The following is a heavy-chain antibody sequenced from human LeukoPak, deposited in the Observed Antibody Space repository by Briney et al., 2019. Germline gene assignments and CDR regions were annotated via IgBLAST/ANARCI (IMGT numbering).Heavy chain of an antibody. CDR3: SRDGSSGSWSGFDI. Sequence: PGGSLRLSCAASGFTFSDYIMDWVRQAPGKGLEWVGRIRRKTNSYTTEYAASVKGRFTISRDDSKNSLYLQMNSLKTEDTAVYYCSRDGSSGSWSGFDIWGQGTMVTVSS. CDR2: IRRKTNSYTT. V-gene: IGHV3-72*01. J-gene: IGHJ3*02. CDR1: GFTFSDYI. D-gene: IGHD6-13*01.